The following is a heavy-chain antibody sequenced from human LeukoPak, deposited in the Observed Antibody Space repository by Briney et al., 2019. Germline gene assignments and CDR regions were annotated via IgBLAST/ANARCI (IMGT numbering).Heavy chain of an antibody. CDR2: INPSGGST. Sequence: XXVGQAXXQGXEGRGIINPSGGSTSYAQKFQGRVTMTRDTSPSTVYMELSSLRSEDTAVYYCARAYANYYDSSGYLNWFDPWGQGTLVTVPS. V-gene: IGHV1-46*01. J-gene: IGHJ5*02. D-gene: IGHD3-22*01. CDR3: ARAYANYYDSSGYLNWFDP.